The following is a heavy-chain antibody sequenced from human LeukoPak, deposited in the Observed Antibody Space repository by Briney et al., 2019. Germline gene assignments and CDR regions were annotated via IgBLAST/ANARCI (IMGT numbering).Heavy chain of an antibody. CDR3: ARERDLGYYDFWSGPNPFDY. CDR2: ISAYNGNT. V-gene: IGHV1-18*01. CDR1: GYTFTSYG. J-gene: IGHJ4*02. D-gene: IGHD3-3*01. Sequence: ASVNVSCKASGYTFTSYGISWVRQAPGQGLEWMGWISAYNGNTNYAQKLQGRVTMTTDTSTSTAYMELRSLRSDDTAVYYCARERDLGYYDFWSGPNPFDYWGQGTLVTVSS.